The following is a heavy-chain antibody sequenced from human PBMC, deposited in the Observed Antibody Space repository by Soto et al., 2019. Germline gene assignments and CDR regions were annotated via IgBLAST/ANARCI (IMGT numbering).Heavy chain of an antibody. J-gene: IGHJ4*02. Sequence: QVQLVQSGAEVKKPGSSVKVSCKASGGTFSSYTISWVRQAPRQGLEWMGRIIPILGIANYAQKFQGRVTITADKSTSTAYMELSSLRSEDTAVYYCARSSYGDGADYWGQGTLVTVSS. CDR1: GGTFSSYT. CDR2: IIPILGIA. D-gene: IGHD5-18*01. V-gene: IGHV1-69*02. CDR3: ARSSYGDGADY.